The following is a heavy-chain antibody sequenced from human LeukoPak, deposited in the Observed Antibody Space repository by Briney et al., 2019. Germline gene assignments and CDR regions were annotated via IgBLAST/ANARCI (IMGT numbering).Heavy chain of an antibody. CDR3: ARPFGSGSRQLDY. D-gene: IGHD6-19*01. V-gene: IGHV4-39*01. CDR2: VYYSGST. J-gene: IGHJ4*02. Sequence: SETLSLTCTVSGGSISSSSYYWGWIRQPPGKGLEWIGSVYYSGSTYYKSSLKSRVIISVDTSKNQFSLNLRSVTAADTAVYYCARPFGSGSRQLDYWGQGTLVTVSS. CDR1: GGSISSSSYY.